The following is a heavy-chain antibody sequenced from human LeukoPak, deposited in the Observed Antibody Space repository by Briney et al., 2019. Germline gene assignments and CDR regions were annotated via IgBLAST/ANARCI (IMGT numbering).Heavy chain of an antibody. CDR3: AAGLAVGGKLRYFDWSTRNWFDP. Sequence: SVKVSCKASGYTFTGYYMHWVRQARGQRLEWIGWIVVGSGNTNYAQKFQERVTITRDMSTSTAYMELSSLRSEDTAVYYCAAGLAVGGKLRYFDWSTRNWFDPWGQGTLVTVSS. J-gene: IGHJ5*02. V-gene: IGHV1-58*02. CDR2: IVVGSGNT. D-gene: IGHD3-9*01. CDR1: GYTFTGYY.